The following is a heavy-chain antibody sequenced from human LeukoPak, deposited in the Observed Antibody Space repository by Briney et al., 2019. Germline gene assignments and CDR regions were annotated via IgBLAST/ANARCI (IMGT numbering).Heavy chain of an antibody. D-gene: IGHD6-13*01. CDR3: ASPRIAAAGYDY. V-gene: IGHV3-30*03. Sequence: PGGSLRLSCAASGFTFSSYGMHWVRQAPGKGLEWVAVISYDGSNKYYADSVKGRFTISRDNSKNTLYLQMNSLRAEDTAVYYCASPRIAAAGYDYWGQGTLVTVSS. CDR1: GFTFSSYG. CDR2: ISYDGSNK. J-gene: IGHJ4*02.